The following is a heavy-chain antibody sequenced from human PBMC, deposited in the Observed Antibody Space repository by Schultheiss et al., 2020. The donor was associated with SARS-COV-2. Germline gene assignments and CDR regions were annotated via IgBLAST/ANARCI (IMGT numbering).Heavy chain of an antibody. V-gene: IGHV6-1*01. Sequence: SETLSLTCAISGDNISSNSAAWNWIRQSPSRGLEWLGRTYCRSQCYNDYAVSVIGRISINPDTSQNQFSLHLASVTPEDTAVYYYARGGLPGVPAAPYYWSQGSLITV. CDR2: TYCRSQCYN. CDR1: GDNISSNSAA. D-gene: IGHD2-2*01. CDR3: ARGGLPGVPAAPYY. J-gene: IGHJ4*02.